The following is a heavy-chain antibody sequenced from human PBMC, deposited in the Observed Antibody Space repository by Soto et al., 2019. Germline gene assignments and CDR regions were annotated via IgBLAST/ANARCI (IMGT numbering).Heavy chain of an antibody. CDR2: INTHNGNT. D-gene: IGHD3-10*01. Sequence: QVQLEQSAPEVKKPGASVKVSCKASGYTFTTYGISWVRQAPGQCLEWLGWINTHNGNTNYAQKLQGRVIMTADTSTSTDYIELRSLRSDDTAIYYCTREGSAPYYYYGMDAWGQGTTVTVSS. CDR1: GYTFTTYG. CDR3: TREGSAPYYYYGMDA. V-gene: IGHV1-18*01. J-gene: IGHJ6*02.